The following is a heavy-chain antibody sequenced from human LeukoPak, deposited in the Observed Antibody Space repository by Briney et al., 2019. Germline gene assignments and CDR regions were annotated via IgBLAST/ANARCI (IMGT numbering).Heavy chain of an antibody. CDR3: ARGLPGGIVVPAATTID. CDR2: ISYDGSNK. Sequence: GRSLRLSCAASGFTFSSYGMHWVRQAPGKGLEWVAVISYDGSNKYYADSVKGRFTISRDNSKNTLYLQMNSLRAEDTAVYYCARGLPGGIVVPAATTIDWGQGTLVTVSS. D-gene: IGHD2-2*01. J-gene: IGHJ4*02. V-gene: IGHV3-30*03. CDR1: GFTFSSYG.